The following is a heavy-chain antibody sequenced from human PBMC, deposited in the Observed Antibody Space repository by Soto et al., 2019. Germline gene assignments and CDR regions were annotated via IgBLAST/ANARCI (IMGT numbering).Heavy chain of an antibody. J-gene: IGHJ6*02. CDR2: ISHDGGT. D-gene: IGHD3-10*01. CDR3: ARGQLVWYGDLTPYHRDMDV. CDR1: GGSFDDFY. Sequence: SETLSLTCAFYGGSFDDFYWSWVRQSPGKGLEWVGEISHDGGTNYSPSLASRVSISVDTSKNQFSLHLRSVAAADTGLYYCARGQLVWYGDLTPYHRDMDVWGQGTTVTVSS. V-gene: IGHV4-34*01.